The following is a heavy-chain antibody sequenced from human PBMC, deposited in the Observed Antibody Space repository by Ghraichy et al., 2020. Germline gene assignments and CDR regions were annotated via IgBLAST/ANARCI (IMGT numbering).Heavy chain of an antibody. D-gene: IGHD1-14*01. Sequence: ASVKVSCKASGYTFTGYYMHWVRQAPGQGLEWMGWINPNSGGTNYAQKFQGRVTMTRDTSISTAYMELSRLRSDDTAVYYCARDPEPRFGNYEYWGQGTLVTVSS. CDR1: GYTFTGYY. J-gene: IGHJ4*02. CDR2: INPNSGGT. CDR3: ARDPEPRFGNYEY. V-gene: IGHV1-2*02.